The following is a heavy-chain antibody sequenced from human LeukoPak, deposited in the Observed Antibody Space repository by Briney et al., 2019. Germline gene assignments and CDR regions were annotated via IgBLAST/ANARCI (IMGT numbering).Heavy chain of an antibody. CDR1: GLTFTSSA. CDR2: IVVGSGNT. J-gene: IGHJ6*02. D-gene: IGHD4-17*01. CDR3: AAFPISGDYPFYGMDV. Sequence: SVKVSCKASGLTFTSSAVQWVRQARGQRLEWIGWIVVGSGNTNYAQRFQERVTITRDMSTSTAYMELSSLRSEDTAVYYCAAFPISGDYPFYGMDVWGQGTTVTVSS. V-gene: IGHV1-58*01.